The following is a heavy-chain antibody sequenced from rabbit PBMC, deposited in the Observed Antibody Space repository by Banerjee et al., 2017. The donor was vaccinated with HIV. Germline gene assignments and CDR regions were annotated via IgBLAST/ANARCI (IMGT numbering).Heavy chain of an antibody. J-gene: IGHJ4*01. V-gene: IGHV1S45*01. Sequence: QEQLVESGGGLVQPEGSLTLTCTASGFSFSGYWMSWVRQAPGKGLEWIACTDTGKGTTNYASWAKGRFTMSKTSSTTVTLQMTSLTAADTATYFCARDAYGLELWGPGTLVTVS. CDR2: TDTGKGTT. D-gene: IGHD3-1*01. CDR1: GFSFSGYW. CDR3: ARDAYGLEL.